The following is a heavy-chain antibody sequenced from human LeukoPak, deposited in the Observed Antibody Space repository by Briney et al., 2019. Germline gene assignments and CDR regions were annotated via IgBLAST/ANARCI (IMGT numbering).Heavy chain of an antibody. D-gene: IGHD3-10*01. Sequence: GGSLRLSCAASGFTFSDYYMSWIRQAPGKGLEWVSYITGSGSTIYYADSVKGRFTISRDNAKNSLYLQMNSLRAEDTAVYYCARRAHGSGTGRYYFDYWGQGTLVTVSS. J-gene: IGHJ4*02. CDR3: ARRAHGSGTGRYYFDY. CDR1: GFTFSDYY. CDR2: ITGSGSTI. V-gene: IGHV3-11*01.